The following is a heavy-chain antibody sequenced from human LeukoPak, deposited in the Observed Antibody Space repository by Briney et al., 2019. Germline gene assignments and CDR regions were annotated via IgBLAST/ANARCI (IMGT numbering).Heavy chain of an antibody. CDR2: ISSSSSTV. J-gene: IGHJ4*02. Sequence: PGGSLRLSCAASGFSFNIYSMNWVRQAPGKGLEWVSYISSSSSTVYYADSVKGRFTISRDNAKNSLYLQMNSLRADDTAVYYCATEGYSDSSGHYRRVYDYWGQGTPATVSS. D-gene: IGHD3-22*01. CDR3: ATEGYSDSSGHYRRVYDY. CDR1: GFSFNIYS. V-gene: IGHV3-48*04.